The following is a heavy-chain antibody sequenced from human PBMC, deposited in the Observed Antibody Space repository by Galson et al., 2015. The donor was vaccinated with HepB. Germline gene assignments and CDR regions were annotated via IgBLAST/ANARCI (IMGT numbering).Heavy chain of an antibody. Sequence: SLRLSCAASGFSSSSYGIHWVRQAPGKGLEWVSYISSSSSYTNYADSVKGRFTISRDNAKNSLYLQMNSLRAEDTAVYYCARDRYYYDRNGMDVWGQGTTVTVSS. V-gene: IGHV3-21*05. CDR3: ARDRYYYDRNGMDV. CDR1: GFSSSSYG. J-gene: IGHJ6*02. CDR2: ISSSSSYT. D-gene: IGHD3-22*01.